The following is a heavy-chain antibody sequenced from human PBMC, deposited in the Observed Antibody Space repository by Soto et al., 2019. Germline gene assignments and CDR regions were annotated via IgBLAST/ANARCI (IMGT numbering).Heavy chain of an antibody. CDR1: GFSFSTYG. J-gene: IGHJ3*02. D-gene: IGHD1-7*01. V-gene: IGHV3-33*01. CDR2: VWYDGSKE. Sequence: QVQLVESGGGVVQPGRSLRLSCAASGFSFSTYGMYWVRQAPAGGLGWVALVWYDGSKEYYADSVKGRFTISRDKSKNSLYLQMNSLRAEDTAVYFCARTDWNYGTGVFDIWGQGPMVTVSS. CDR3: ARTDWNYGTGVFDI.